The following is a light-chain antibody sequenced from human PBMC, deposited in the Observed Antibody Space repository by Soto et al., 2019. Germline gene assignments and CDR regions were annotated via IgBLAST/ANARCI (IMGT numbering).Light chain of an antibody. CDR1: QTISNY. CDR2: ATS. J-gene: IGKJ1*01. V-gene: IGKV1-39*01. Sequence: DIQMTQSPSSLSASVGDRVTIMCRASQTISNYLNWYQQKPGQAPKLLISATSSLQGGVPSRFSGSRSGTNFTLTISSLQPEDFATYYCQQTYHAPRAFGQGTKWIS. CDR3: QQTYHAPRA.